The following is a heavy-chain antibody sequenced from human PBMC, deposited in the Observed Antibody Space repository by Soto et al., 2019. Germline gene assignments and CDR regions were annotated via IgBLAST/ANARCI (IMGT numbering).Heavy chain of an antibody. CDR1: GFTFSSYS. CDR2: ISSSSSTI. V-gene: IGHV3-48*01. Sequence: GVSLRLSCAASGFTFSSYSMNWVRQAPGKGLEWVSYISSSSSTIYYADSVKGRFTISRDNAKNSLYLQMNSLRAEDTAVYYCARDLRLRDIVVVPAATRTDYWGQGTLVTVSS. CDR3: ARDLRLRDIVVVPAATRTDY. D-gene: IGHD2-2*01. J-gene: IGHJ4*02.